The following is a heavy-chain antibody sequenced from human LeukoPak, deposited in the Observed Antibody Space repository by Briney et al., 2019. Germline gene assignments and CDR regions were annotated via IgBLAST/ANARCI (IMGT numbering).Heavy chain of an antibody. D-gene: IGHD3-9*01. CDR1: GFTFSSYA. Sequence: GGSLRLSCAASGFTFSSYAMHWVRQAPGKGLEWVAVISYDGSNKYYAGSVKGRFTISRDNSKNTLYLQMNSLRAEDTAVYYCARAGGFLLRYFDWLLHMLNDPWGQGTLVTVSS. CDR2: ISYDGSNK. CDR3: ARAGGFLLRYFDWLLHMLNDP. V-gene: IGHV3-30-3*01. J-gene: IGHJ5*02.